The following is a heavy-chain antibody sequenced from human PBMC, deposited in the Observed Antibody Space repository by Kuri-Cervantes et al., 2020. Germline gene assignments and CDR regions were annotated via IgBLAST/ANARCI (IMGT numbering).Heavy chain of an antibody. D-gene: IGHD6-13*01. J-gene: IGHJ4*02. CDR3: ARVIRQQLVAGGDY. CDR1: GFTFTSSA. CDR2: IVVGSGNT. Sequence: SVKVSCKASGFTFTSSAVQWVRQARGQRLEWIGWIVVGSGNTNYAQKFQERVTITRDMSTSTAYMELSSLRSEDTAVYYCARVIRQQLVAGGDYWGQGTLVTVSS. V-gene: IGHV1-58*01.